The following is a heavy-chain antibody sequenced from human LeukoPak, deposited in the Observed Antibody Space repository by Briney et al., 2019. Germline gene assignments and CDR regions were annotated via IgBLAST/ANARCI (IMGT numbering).Heavy chain of an antibody. CDR3: ARTLDYYDSSGYSEFDY. D-gene: IGHD3-22*01. V-gene: IGHV1-69*13. CDR1: GGTFSSYA. Sequence: SVKVSCKASGGTFSSYAISWVRQAPGQGLEWMGGIIPIFGTANYARKFQGRVTITADESTSTAYMELSSLRSEDTAVYYCARTLDYYDSSGYSEFDYWGQGTLVTVSS. CDR2: IIPIFGTA. J-gene: IGHJ4*02.